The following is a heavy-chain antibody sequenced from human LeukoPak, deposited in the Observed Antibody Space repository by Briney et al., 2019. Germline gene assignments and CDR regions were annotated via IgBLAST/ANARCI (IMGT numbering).Heavy chain of an antibody. D-gene: IGHD2-2*01. Sequence: GGSLRLSCAASGFSFGDYTMNWVRQAPGKGLEWVSSIISTGSYIYYADSVKGRFTISRDNAKNSLYLQMNSLRAEDTAVFYCARDWGGYCSSTSCYSHMDVWGKGTTVTVSS. J-gene: IGHJ6*03. CDR3: ARDWGGYCSSTSCYSHMDV. V-gene: IGHV3-21*01. CDR1: GFSFGDYT. CDR2: IISTGSYI.